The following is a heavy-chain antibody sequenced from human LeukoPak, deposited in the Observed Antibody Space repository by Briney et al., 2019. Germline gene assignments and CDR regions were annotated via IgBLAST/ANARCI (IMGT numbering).Heavy chain of an antibody. Sequence: SETLSLTCAVYGGSSSGYYWSWIRQPPGKGLEWIGEINHSGSTNYNPSLTSRVTISVDTSKNQFSLKLSSVTAADTAVYYCARVPGYGDYVGYWGQGTLVTVSS. CDR3: ARVPGYGDYVGY. CDR1: GGSSSGYY. CDR2: INHSGST. J-gene: IGHJ4*02. D-gene: IGHD4-17*01. V-gene: IGHV4-34*01.